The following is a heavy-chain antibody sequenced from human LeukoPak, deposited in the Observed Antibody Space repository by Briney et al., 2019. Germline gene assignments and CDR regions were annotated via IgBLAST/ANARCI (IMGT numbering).Heavy chain of an antibody. J-gene: IGHJ4*02. CDR3: ATGQILVGAQDYSDY. CDR1: GYTFTSYG. CDR2: ISAYNGNT. Sequence: ASVKVSCKASGYTFTSYGISWVRQAPGQGLEWMGWISAYNGNTNYAQKLQGRVTMTTDTSTSTAYMELRSLRSDDTAVYYCATGQILVGAQDYSDYWGQGTLVTVSS. V-gene: IGHV1-18*01. D-gene: IGHD1-26*01.